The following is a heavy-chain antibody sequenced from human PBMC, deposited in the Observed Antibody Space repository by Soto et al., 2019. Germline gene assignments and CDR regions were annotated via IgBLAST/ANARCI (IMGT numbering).Heavy chain of an antibody. Sequence: QVQLVQSGAEVNKPGSSVKFSCKASGGTFSSYAISWVRQAPGQGLEWMGGIIPIFGTANYAQKFQGRVTITADESTRTAYMELSSLRSEDTAGYYCAREWLAAAGTGWFEPWGQGTLVTVSS. J-gene: IGHJ5*02. V-gene: IGHV1-69*01. CDR3: AREWLAAAGTGWFEP. D-gene: IGHD6-13*01. CDR2: IIPIFGTA. CDR1: GGTFSSYA.